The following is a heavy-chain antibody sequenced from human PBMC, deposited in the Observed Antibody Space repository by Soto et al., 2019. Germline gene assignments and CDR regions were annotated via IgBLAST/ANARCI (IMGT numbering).Heavy chain of an antibody. CDR3: ARDIRYFDWLLPDFDY. J-gene: IGHJ4*02. Sequence: QVQLVQSGAEVKKPGASVKVSCKASGYTFTSYAMHWVRQAPGQRLEWMGWINAGNGNTKYSQKFQGRVTITRDTSESTAYMELSSLRSEDTAVYYCARDIRYFDWLLPDFDYWGQGTLVTVSS. V-gene: IGHV1-3*01. D-gene: IGHD3-9*01. CDR1: GYTFTSYA. CDR2: INAGNGNT.